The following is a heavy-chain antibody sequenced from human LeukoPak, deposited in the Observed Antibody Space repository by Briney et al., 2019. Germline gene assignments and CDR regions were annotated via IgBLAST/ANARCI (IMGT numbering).Heavy chain of an antibody. Sequence: GGSLRLSCVASGFIFSDSYMTWIRQAPGKGLEWVSSIGPTGKTIFYAGSMKGRFTISRDDAKNSLYLQMDSLRAEDTAVYFCAKDGRTYPYWGQGTLVTVSS. CDR3: AKDGRTYPY. CDR2: IGPTGKTI. CDR1: GFIFSDSY. J-gene: IGHJ4*02. V-gene: IGHV3-11*01.